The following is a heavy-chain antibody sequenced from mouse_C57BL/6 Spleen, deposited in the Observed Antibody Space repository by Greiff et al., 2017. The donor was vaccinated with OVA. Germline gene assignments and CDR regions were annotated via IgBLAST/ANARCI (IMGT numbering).Heavy chain of an antibody. J-gene: IGHJ2*01. CDR2: INPYNGGT. Sequence: EVQLQQSGPVLVKPGASVKMSCKASGYTFTDYYMNWVKQSHGKSLEWIGVINPYNGGTSYNQKFKGKATLTVAKSSSTAYMELNSLTSEDSAVYYCASIGNPFFDYWGQGTTLTVSS. CDR1: GYTFTDYY. D-gene: IGHD2-1*01. V-gene: IGHV1-19*01. CDR3: ASIGNPFFDY.